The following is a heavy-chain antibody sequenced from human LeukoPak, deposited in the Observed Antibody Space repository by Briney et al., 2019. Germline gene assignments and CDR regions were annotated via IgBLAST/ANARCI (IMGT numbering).Heavy chain of an antibody. CDR3: ARDQTGITVAATGWFDP. D-gene: IGHD6-19*01. V-gene: IGHV3-11*04. CDR1: GFTFSDYY. Sequence: GGSLRLSCAASGFTFSDYYMSWIRQAPGRGLEWVSYISNSGTTRYYADSVKGRFTISRDNAKNSLYLQMNSLRAEDTAVYYCARDQTGITVAATGWFDPWGQGILVTVSS. J-gene: IGHJ5*02. CDR2: ISNSGTTR.